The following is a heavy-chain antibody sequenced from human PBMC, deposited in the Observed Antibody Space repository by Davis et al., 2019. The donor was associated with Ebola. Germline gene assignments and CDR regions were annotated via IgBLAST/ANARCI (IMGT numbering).Heavy chain of an antibody. CDR3: ARVSVAGLFGG. V-gene: IGHV3-9*01. J-gene: IGHJ4*02. D-gene: IGHD6-19*01. CDR2: ISWNSGSI. CDR1: GFTFDDYA. Sequence: SLKISCAASGFTFDDYAMHWVRQAPGKGLEWVSGISWNSGSIGYADSVKGRFTISRDNAKNSLYLQMNSLRDEDTAVYYCARVSVAGLFGGWGQGTLVTVSS.